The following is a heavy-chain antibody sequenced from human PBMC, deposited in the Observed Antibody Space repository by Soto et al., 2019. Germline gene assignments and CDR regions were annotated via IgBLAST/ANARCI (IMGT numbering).Heavy chain of an antibody. CDR2: MYNTGST. J-gene: IGHJ6*02. V-gene: IGHV4-59*01. Sequence: SATLSLTCTVSGSSISSYYWSWIRQPPGKGLGWIGYMYNTGSTIYNPSLKSRVTISVDTSKNQFSLKLNSVTAADTAVYYCARDLWGYCGADCYPLDVWGQGTTVT. CDR1: GSSISSYY. CDR3: ARDLWGYCGADCYPLDV. D-gene: IGHD2-21*02.